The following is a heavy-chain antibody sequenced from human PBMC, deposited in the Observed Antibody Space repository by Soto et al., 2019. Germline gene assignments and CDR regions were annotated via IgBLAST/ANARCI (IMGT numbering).Heavy chain of an antibody. D-gene: IGHD3-9*01. CDR2: KKQDGSEK. V-gene: IGHV3-7*05. Sequence: GGSLRLSCAASGLTFSSYWMSWVRQAPGKGLEWVANKKQDGSEKYYVDSVKGRFTISRDNAKNSLYLQMNSLRAEDTAVYYCARGPLRYFDWFDWFDPWGQGTLVTVSS. CDR3: ARGPLRYFDWFDWFDP. J-gene: IGHJ5*02. CDR1: GLTFSSYW.